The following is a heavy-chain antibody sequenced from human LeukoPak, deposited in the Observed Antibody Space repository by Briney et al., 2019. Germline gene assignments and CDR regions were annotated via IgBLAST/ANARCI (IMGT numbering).Heavy chain of an antibody. CDR2: ISGSGGST. CDR3: AKAFSPVGAPLDLFDY. D-gene: IGHD1-26*01. CDR1: GFTFSSYA. Sequence: GGSLRLSCAASGFTFSSYAMSWVRQAPGKGLEWVSAISGSGGSTYYADSVKGRFTISRDNSRNTLYLQMNSLRAEDTAVYYCAKAFSPVGAPLDLFDYWGQGTLVTVSS. V-gene: IGHV3-23*01. J-gene: IGHJ4*02.